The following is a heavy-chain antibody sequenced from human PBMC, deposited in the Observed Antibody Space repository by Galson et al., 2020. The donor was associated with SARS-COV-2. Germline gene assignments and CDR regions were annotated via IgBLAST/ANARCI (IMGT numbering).Heavy chain of an antibody. V-gene: IGHV3-73*01. CDR3: TIGYCSSSACYPRFDP. CDR2: IKSKANNYAT. J-gene: IGHJ5*02. D-gene: IGHD2-2*01. Sequence: GGSLRLSCPASGFTFSGSAMHWVRQASGKGLEWVGRIKSKANNYATAYAASVKGRFTLSRDDSKNTAYLQMNSLRTEDTAVYYCTIGYCSSSACYPRFDPWGQGTLVTVSS. CDR1: GFTFSGSA.